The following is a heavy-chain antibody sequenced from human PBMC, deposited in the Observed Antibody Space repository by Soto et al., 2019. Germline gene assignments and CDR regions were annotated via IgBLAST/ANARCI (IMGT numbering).Heavy chain of an antibody. CDR1: GFTFSSYG. CDR2: IWYDGSNK. CDR3: ARESHFWSGYTSWFDP. V-gene: IGHV3-33*01. J-gene: IGHJ5*02. Sequence: QVQLVESGGGVVQPGRSLRLSCAASGFTFSSYGMHWVRQAPGKGLEWVAVIWYDGSNKYYADSVKGRFTISRDNSKNTLYLQMNSLRAEDTAVYYCARESHFWSGYTSWFDPWGQGTLVTVSS. D-gene: IGHD3-3*02.